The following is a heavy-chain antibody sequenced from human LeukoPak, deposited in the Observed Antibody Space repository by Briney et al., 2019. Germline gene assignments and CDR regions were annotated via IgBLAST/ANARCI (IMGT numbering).Heavy chain of an antibody. CDR1: GFTVSRNY. CDR3: AKLPREYCSSTSCPNWFDT. D-gene: IGHD2-2*01. Sequence: GGSLRLSCADSGFTVSRNYMSWVRQAPGKGLEWVSALSASGGTTYYADSVKGRFTTSRDNSENTLYLQMNSLRAEDTAVYYCAKLPREYCSSTSCPNWFDTWGQGTLVTVSS. CDR2: LSASGGTT. J-gene: IGHJ5*02. V-gene: IGHV3-23*01.